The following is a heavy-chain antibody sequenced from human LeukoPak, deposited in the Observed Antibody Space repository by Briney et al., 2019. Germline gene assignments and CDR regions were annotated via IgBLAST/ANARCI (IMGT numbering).Heavy chain of an antibody. CDR2: IYYSGST. CDR1: GGSISSSSYY. J-gene: IGHJ4*02. D-gene: IGHD3-22*01. Sequence: SETLSLTCTVSGGSISSSSYYWGWIRQPPGKGLEWIGSIYYSGSTYYNPSLKSRVTISVDTSKNQFSLKLSSVTAADTAVYYCARHPGYYDSSGYYLFDYWGQGTLATVSS. V-gene: IGHV4-39*01. CDR3: ARHPGYYDSSGYYLFDY.